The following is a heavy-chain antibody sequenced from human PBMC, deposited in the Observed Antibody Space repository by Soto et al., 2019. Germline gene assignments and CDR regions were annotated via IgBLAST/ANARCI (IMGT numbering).Heavy chain of an antibody. D-gene: IGHD3-16*01. J-gene: IGHJ6*03. CDR3: AKFRGPSYSYYSMDV. CDR1: GFPFGSYA. CDR2: ISGSGRTT. Sequence: EVQLLESGGGLVQPGGSLRLSCAASGFPFGSYAMNWLRQAPGRGLECVSFISGSGRTTYYADSVKGRFTVSRDNSQNTLYLQMNSLRAEDTALYYCAKFRGPSYSYYSMDVWGKGTTVTVSS. V-gene: IGHV3-23*01.